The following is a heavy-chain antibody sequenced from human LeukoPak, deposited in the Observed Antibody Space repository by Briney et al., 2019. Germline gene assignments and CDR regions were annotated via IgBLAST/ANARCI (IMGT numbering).Heavy chain of an antibody. Sequence: SETLSLTCAVYGGTFSGYYWSWIRQPPGKGLEWIGEINHSGSTNYNPSLKSRVTISVDTSKNQFSLKLSSVTAADTAVYYCARGISSFDYWGQGTLVTVSS. V-gene: IGHV4-34*01. CDR2: INHSGST. D-gene: IGHD3-3*02. CDR1: GGTFSGYY. J-gene: IGHJ4*02. CDR3: ARGISSFDY.